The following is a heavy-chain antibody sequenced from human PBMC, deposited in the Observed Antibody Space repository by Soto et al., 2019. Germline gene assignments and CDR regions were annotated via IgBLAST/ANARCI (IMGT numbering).Heavy chain of an antibody. V-gene: IGHV5-10-1*01. CDR2: IDPSDSST. Sequence: PGESLKISCKGSGYSFSSYWINWVRQMPGKGLEWMGIIDPSDSSTNYSPSFQGHVSISVDKSISTAYLQWTSLMASDTAMYFCATARYCSGSNCYAPGYYYAMDVWGQGTTVTVSS. CDR1: GYSFSSYW. CDR3: ATARYCSGSNCYAPGYYYAMDV. J-gene: IGHJ6*02. D-gene: IGHD2-2*01.